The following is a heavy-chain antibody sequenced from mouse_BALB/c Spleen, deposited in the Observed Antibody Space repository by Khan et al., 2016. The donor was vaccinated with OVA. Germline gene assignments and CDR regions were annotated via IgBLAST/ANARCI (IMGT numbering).Heavy chain of an antibody. CDR2: IFPNSGDT. CDR3: ARSGYGSFGC. Sequence: VQLQQSGPELVKPGASVKISCKASGYTFTDFNLDWVRQSQGRSLEWIGYIFPNSGDTGYNQKFKTKATLTVDTSSSTAYLELRSLTSDDSAVYYGARSGYGSFGCWGQGTLVTVSA. V-gene: IGHV1S29*02. J-gene: IGHJ3*01. D-gene: IGHD1-2*01. CDR1: GYTFTDFN.